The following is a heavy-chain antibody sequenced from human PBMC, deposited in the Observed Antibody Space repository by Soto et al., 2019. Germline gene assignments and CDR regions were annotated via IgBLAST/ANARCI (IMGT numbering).Heavy chain of an antibody. CDR2: INADGSGT. J-gene: IGHJ4*02. Sequence: DVQLVESGGGLVQPGGSLRLSCVASGFAFRNNWMHWARQAPGKGLVWISHINADGSGTTYADSVKGRFTISRDNAKNTLFLLMNSLRAEDTAAYYCVNGGWLGDWGQGTLVTVSS. CDR3: VNGGWLGD. D-gene: IGHD3-10*01. CDR1: GFAFRNNW. V-gene: IGHV3-74*03.